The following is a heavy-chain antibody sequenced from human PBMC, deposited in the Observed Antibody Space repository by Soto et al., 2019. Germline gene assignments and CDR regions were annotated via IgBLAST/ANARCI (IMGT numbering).Heavy chain of an antibody. Sequence: GGSLRLSCAASGFILSNYDMHWVRQAPGKGLEWLAVFSPDGSKIFYADSVKGRFTISRDISKNTLYLQMNSLRAEDTAVYYCAREGLEQAFDIWGQGTMVTVSS. J-gene: IGHJ3*02. CDR2: FSPDGSKI. D-gene: IGHD1-1*01. V-gene: IGHV3-30*04. CDR1: GFILSNYD. CDR3: AREGLEQAFDI.